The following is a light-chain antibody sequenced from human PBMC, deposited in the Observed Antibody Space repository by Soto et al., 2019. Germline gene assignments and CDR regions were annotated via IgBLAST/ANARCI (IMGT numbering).Light chain of an antibody. V-gene: IGLV2-14*03. CDR1: SSDVGGYNY. CDR3: SSYRSSSSPVV. J-gene: IGLJ2*01. Sequence: QSVLTQPASVSGSPGQSITISCAGTSSDVGGYNYVSWYQHHPGKAPKLMIYDVSNRASGVSNRFSGSKSGNTASLTISGLQAEDEAGYYCSSYRSSSSPVVFGGGTKLTVL. CDR2: DVS.